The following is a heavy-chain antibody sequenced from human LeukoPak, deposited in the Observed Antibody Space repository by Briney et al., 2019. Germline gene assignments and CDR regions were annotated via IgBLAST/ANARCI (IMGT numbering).Heavy chain of an antibody. D-gene: IGHD2-15*01. Sequence: ASVKVSCKVSGYTFTDYYMHWVQQAPGKGLEWMGLVDPEDGETIYAEKFQGRVTITADTSTDTAYMELSSLRSEDTAVYHCATRKRGYCSGGSCPGAFDIWGQGTMVTASS. V-gene: IGHV1-69-2*01. CDR3: ATRKRGYCSGGSCPGAFDI. CDR2: VDPEDGET. J-gene: IGHJ3*02. CDR1: GYTFTDYY.